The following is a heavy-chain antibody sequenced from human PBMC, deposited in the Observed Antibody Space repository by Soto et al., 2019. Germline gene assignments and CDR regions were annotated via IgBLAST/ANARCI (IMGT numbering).Heavy chain of an antibody. CDR1: GFTFNDHA. CDR3: ASGRGYDILTGYYPYFDY. Sequence: GGSLRLSCVASGFTFNDHAMHWVRQAPGKGLEWVSGISWNSGSIGYADSVKGRFTISRDNAKKSLYLQMNSLRAEDTALYYCASGRGYDILTGYYPYFDYWGQGTLVTVSS. V-gene: IGHV3-9*01. J-gene: IGHJ4*02. D-gene: IGHD3-9*01. CDR2: ISWNSGSI.